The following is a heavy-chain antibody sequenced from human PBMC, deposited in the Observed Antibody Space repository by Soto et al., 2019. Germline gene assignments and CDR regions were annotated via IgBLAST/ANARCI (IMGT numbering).Heavy chain of an antibody. CDR3: AREGGGIVVVTAEIGDYYYGMEV. CDR1: GYTFTGYY. V-gene: IGHV1-2*02. J-gene: IGHJ6*02. CDR2: INPNSGGT. Sequence: ASVKVSCKASGYTFTGYYMHWVRQAPGQGLEWMGWINPNSGGTNYAQKFQGRVTMTRDTSISTAYMELSRLRSDDTAVYYCAREGGGIVVVTAEIGDYYYGMEVWGQGTTVTVSS. D-gene: IGHD2-2*01.